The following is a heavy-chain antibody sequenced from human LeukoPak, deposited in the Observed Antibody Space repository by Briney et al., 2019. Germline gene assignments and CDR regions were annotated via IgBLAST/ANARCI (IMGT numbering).Heavy chain of an antibody. J-gene: IGHJ4*02. V-gene: IGHV4-59*01. CDR2: IYYSGST. CDR3: ARSSYYYDSSGYYSLRFDY. CDR1: GGSISSYH. Sequence: SETLSLTCTVSGGSISSYHWSWIRQPPGKGLEWIGYIYYSGSTNYNPSLKSRVTISVDTSKNQFSLKLSSVTAADTAVYYCARSSYYYDSSGYYSLRFDYWGQGTLVTVSS. D-gene: IGHD3-22*01.